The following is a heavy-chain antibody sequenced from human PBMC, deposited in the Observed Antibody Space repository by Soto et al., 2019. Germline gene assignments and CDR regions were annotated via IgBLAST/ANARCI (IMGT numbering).Heavy chain of an antibody. CDR2: INPSGGST. Sequence: QVQLVQSGAEVKKPGASVKGSCKASGYTFTNYYIHWVRQAPGQGIEWMGMINPSGGSTSYTRRFQGRVTLTRDTSTSTVYMERSSLRSEDTAVYYCARESQSSGWSWFDYWGQGTLVTVSS. D-gene: IGHD6-19*01. V-gene: IGHV1-46*01. CDR1: GYTFTNYY. J-gene: IGHJ4*02. CDR3: ARESQSSGWSWFDY.